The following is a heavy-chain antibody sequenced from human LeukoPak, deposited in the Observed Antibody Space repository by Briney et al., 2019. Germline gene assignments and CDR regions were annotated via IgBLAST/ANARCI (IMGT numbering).Heavy chain of an antibody. CDR3: ARGYCSGGSCYSDAFDI. CDR2: INHSGST. J-gene: IGHJ3*02. V-gene: IGHV4-34*01. Sequence: SETLSLTCAVYGGSFSGYYWSWIRQPPGKGLKWIGEINHSGSTNYNPSLKSRVTISVDTSKNQFSLKLSSVTAADTAVYYCARGYCSGGSCYSDAFDIWGQGTMVTVSS. CDR1: GGSFSGYY. D-gene: IGHD2-15*01.